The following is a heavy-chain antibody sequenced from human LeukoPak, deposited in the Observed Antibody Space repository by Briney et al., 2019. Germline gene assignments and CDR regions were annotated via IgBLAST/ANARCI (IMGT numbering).Heavy chain of an antibody. CDR2: INPNSGGT. CDR1: GYTFTGYY. V-gene: IGHV1-2*02. D-gene: IGHD6-6*01. CDR3: ARVQPLAARSPSVAF. J-gene: IGHJ4*02. Sequence: ASVKVSCKASGYTFTGYYMHWVRQAPGQGLEWMGWINPNSGGTNYAQKFQGRVTMTRDTSISTAYMELSRLRSDDTAVYYCARVQPLAARSPSVAFWGQGTLVTVSS.